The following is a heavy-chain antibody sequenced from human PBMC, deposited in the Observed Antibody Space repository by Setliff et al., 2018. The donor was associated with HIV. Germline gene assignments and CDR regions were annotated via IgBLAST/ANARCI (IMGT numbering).Heavy chain of an antibody. D-gene: IGHD6-19*01. J-gene: IGHJ3*02. V-gene: IGHV1-45*02. CDR3: ASRNMGSGFPQGENAFDI. CDR1: GYTFTYRY. Sequence: SVKVSCKASGYTFTYRYLHWVRQAPGQALEWMGWITPFNGNTNYAQKFQDRVTITRDRSMSTAYMELSGLRSEDTAMYYCASRNMGSGFPQGENAFDIWGQGTMGTV. CDR2: ITPFNGNT.